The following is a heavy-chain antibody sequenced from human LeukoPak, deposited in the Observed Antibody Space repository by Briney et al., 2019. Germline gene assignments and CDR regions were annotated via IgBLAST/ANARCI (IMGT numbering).Heavy chain of an antibody. V-gene: IGHV3-21*01. D-gene: IGHD3-22*01. Sequence: GGSLRLSCAASGFTFSSYSMNWVRQAPGKGLEWVSSISSSSSYIYYADSVKGRFTISRDNAKNSLYPQMNSLRAEDTAVYYCARDREYYDSSGYSYGMDVWGQGTTVTVSS. CDR3: ARDREYYDSSGYSYGMDV. CDR2: ISSSSSYI. J-gene: IGHJ6*02. CDR1: GFTFSSYS.